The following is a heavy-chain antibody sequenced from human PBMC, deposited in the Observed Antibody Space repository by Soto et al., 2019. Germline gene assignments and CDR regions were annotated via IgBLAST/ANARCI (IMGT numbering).Heavy chain of an antibody. J-gene: IGHJ6*03. CDR1: GGSISSGGYY. Sequence: SETLSLTCTVSGGSISSGGYYWSWIRQHPGKGLEWIGYIYYSGSTYYNPSLKSRVTISVDTSKNQFSLKLSSVTAADTAVYYCARVAPVRGVIGVFSGYYYMDVWGKGTTVTVSS. D-gene: IGHD3-10*01. V-gene: IGHV4-31*03. CDR2: IYYSGST. CDR3: ARVAPVRGVIGVFSGYYYMDV.